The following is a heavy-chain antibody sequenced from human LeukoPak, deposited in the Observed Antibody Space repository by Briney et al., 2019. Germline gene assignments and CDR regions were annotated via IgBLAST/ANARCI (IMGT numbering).Heavy chain of an antibody. Sequence: ASVKVSCKASGYTFTSYAMHWVRQAPGQRLEWMGWINAGNGNTKYSQKFQGRVTITRDTPASTAYMELSSLRSEDTAVYYCARKECSSTSCYSYWYFDLWGRGTLVTVSS. CDR2: INAGNGNT. J-gene: IGHJ2*01. CDR3: ARKECSSTSCYSYWYFDL. V-gene: IGHV1-3*01. CDR1: GYTFTSYA. D-gene: IGHD2-2*01.